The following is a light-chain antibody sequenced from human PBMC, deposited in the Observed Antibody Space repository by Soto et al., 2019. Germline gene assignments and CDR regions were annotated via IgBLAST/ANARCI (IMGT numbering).Light chain of an antibody. CDR1: QNVSSY. Sequence: EIVLTQSPATLSLSPGERATLSCRASQNVSSYLAWYQQKPGQAPRLLIYDASNRATGIPARFSGSGSGTDFTLTISSLEPEDFAVYYCQQRRAFGQGTKVEIK. V-gene: IGKV3-11*01. CDR2: DAS. CDR3: QQRRA. J-gene: IGKJ1*01.